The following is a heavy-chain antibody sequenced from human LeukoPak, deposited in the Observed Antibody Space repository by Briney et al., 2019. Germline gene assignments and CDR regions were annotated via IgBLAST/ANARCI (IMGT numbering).Heavy chain of an antibody. V-gene: IGHV3-23*01. CDR2: ISGSGDST. Sequence: GGSLRLSCAASGFTFSSYAMSWVRQAPGKGLEWVSGISGSGDSTYSAASVKGRFTISRDNSKNTLYLQMNSLTVEDTAVYWCAKRGLYHYEFDYGGQGILVTVSS. CDR1: GFTFSSYA. J-gene: IGHJ4*02. CDR3: AKRGLYHYEFDY. D-gene: IGHD4-17*01.